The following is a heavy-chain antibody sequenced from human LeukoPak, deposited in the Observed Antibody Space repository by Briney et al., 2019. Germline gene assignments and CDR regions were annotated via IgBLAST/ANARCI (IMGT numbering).Heavy chain of an antibody. J-gene: IGHJ5*02. CDR3: AKIVVVPAAIRSSRWFDP. D-gene: IGHD2-2*02. Sequence: PGGSLRLSCAASGFTFSSYEMNWVRQAPGKGLEWVSYISSSGSTIYYADSVKGRFTISRDNSKNTLYLQMNSLRAEDTAVYYCAKIVVVPAAIRSSRWFDPWGQGTLVTVSS. CDR2: ISSSGSTI. V-gene: IGHV3-48*03. CDR1: GFTFSSYE.